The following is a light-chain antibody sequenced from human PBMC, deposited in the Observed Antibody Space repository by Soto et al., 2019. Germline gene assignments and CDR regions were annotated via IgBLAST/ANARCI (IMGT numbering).Light chain of an antibody. CDR3: QSYDSSLSGVV. CDR2: GNS. Sequence: QSVLTQPHSGSGAPGQRVTISCTGSSSNIGAGYDVYWYQQLPGTAPKLLIYGNSNRPSGVPDRFSGSKSGTSASLAITGLQADDEADYYCQSYDSSLSGVVFGGGTKLTVL. J-gene: IGLJ2*01. V-gene: IGLV1-40*01. CDR1: SSNIGAGYD.